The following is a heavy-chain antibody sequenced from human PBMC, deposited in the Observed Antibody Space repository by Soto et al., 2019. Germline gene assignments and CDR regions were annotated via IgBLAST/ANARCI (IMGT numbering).Heavy chain of an antibody. J-gene: IGHJ4*02. CDR2: ISSTSSTI. Sequence: GGSLRLSCAASGFSFSSYSVNWVRQAPGKGLEWVSYISSTSSTIYYADSVKGRFTISRDNAKNSLYLQMNSLRAEDTAVYYCARVIEQWLTYYFDYWGQGTLVTVSS. CDR1: GFSFSSYS. V-gene: IGHV3-48*01. D-gene: IGHD6-19*01. CDR3: ARVIEQWLTYYFDY.